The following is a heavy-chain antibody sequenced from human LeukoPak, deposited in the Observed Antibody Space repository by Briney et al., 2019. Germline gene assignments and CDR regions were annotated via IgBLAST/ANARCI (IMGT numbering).Heavy chain of an antibody. D-gene: IGHD4-17*01. CDR1: GFTFSSYA. V-gene: IGHV3-23*01. CDR3: AKKAEAYGDSVSQY. J-gene: IGHJ1*01. Sequence: GGSLRLSCAASGFTFSSYAMRWVRQAPGKGLEWVSVISDSGGRTYYADSVKGRFTISRDNSKNTVYLQMNSLRAEDTAVYFCAKKAEAYGDSVSQYWGQGTLVTVSS. CDR2: ISDSGGRT.